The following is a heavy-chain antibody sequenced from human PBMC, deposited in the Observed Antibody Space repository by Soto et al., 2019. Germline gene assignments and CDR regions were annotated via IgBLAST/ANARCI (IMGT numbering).Heavy chain of an antibody. D-gene: IGHD1-1*01. J-gene: IGHJ3*02. CDR3: ARVGVRWTTARSAPDI. CDR1: GGTFSSYA. V-gene: IGHV1-69*01. Sequence: QGQLVQSGAAVQKPRSSVKVSCKASGGTFSSYAISWVRQAPGQGLEWMGGIIPIFGTANYAQKFQDRVTITADESTSTAYMELSSLRSEDTAVYYCARVGVRWTTARSAPDIWAQGTMITVSS. CDR2: IIPIFGTA.